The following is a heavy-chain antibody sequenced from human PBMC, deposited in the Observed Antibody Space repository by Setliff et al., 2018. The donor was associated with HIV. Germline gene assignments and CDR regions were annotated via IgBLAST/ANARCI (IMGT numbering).Heavy chain of an antibody. D-gene: IGHD2-8*01. CDR2: IWYDGSNQ. CDR3: ARVLLRTNPLYGVASNWFDP. CDR1: GFTFSNFA. Sequence: VGSLRLSCAASGFTFSNFAMHWVRQAPGKGLEWVAVIWYDGSNQNYADSVKGRLTISRDNAKSSLFLQMSGLRPEDTAVYYCARVLLRTNPLYGVASNWFDPWGQGTLVTVSS. V-gene: IGHV3-33*01. J-gene: IGHJ5*02.